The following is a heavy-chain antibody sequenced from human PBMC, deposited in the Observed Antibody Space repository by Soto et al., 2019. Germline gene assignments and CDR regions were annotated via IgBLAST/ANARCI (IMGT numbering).Heavy chain of an antibody. D-gene: IGHD1-26*01. CDR3: ARLGRWGWELPPGVWFDP. CDR1: GYTFTSYG. V-gene: IGHV1-18*01. Sequence: QVPLVQSGAEVKKPGASVKVSCKASGYTFTSYGISWVRQAPGQGLEWMGWISAYNGNTNYAQKLQGRVTMTTDTSTSTAYMELRSLRSDDTAVYYCARLGRWGWELPPGVWFDPWGQGTLVTVSS. J-gene: IGHJ5*02. CDR2: ISAYNGNT.